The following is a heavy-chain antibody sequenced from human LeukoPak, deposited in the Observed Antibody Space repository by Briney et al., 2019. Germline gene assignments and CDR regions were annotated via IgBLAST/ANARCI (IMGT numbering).Heavy chain of an antibody. D-gene: IGHD6-13*01. CDR1: GFTFGSYA. J-gene: IGHJ4*02. CDR2: ISGSGGSP. CDR3: ARGGGLRYSSSWNYYFDY. Sequence: GGSLRLSCAASGFTFGSYAMSWVRQAPGKGLEWVSAISGSGGSPWYADSVRGRSTISRDNSKNTLYLQMNSLRAEDTAVYYCARGGGLRYSSSWNYYFDYWGQGTLVTVSS. V-gene: IGHV3-23*01.